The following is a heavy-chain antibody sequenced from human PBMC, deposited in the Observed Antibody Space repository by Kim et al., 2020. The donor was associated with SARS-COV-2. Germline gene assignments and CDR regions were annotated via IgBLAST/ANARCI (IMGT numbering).Heavy chain of an antibody. V-gene: IGHV1-24*01. CDR3: ATANDVGDAFDI. CDR2: FDPEDGET. CDR1: GYTLTELS. J-gene: IGHJ3*02. Sequence: ASVKVSCKVSGYTLTELSMHWVRQAPGKGLEWMGGFDPEDGETIYAQKFQGRVTMTEDTSTDTAYMELSSLRSEDTAVYYCATANDVGDAFDIWGQGTMVTVSS. D-gene: IGHD1-1*01.